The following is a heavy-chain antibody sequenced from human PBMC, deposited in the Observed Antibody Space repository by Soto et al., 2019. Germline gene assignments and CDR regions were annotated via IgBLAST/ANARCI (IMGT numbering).Heavy chain of an antibody. CDR1: GGSISSSSYY. CDR3: ARLSDGDPDYGMDG. CDR2: IYYSGST. Sequence: QLQLQESGPGLVKPSENLSLTCTVSGGSISSSSYYWGWIRQPPGKGLEWIGSIYYSGSTYNNPSRKSPVTVSVDTSKNQVSLKLSSVTAADTAVYYCARLSDGDPDYGMDGWGQGTTVTVSS. J-gene: IGHJ6*02. V-gene: IGHV4-39*01. D-gene: IGHD4-17*01.